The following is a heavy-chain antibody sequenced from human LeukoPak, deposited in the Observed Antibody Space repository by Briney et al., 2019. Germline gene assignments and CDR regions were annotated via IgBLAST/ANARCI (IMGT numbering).Heavy chain of an antibody. D-gene: IGHD3-22*01. CDR1: GYTFTSYG. J-gene: IGHJ3*02. CDR3: ARGDRITMIVVVPNPDAFDI. V-gene: IGHV1-8*02. CDR2: MNPNSGNT. Sequence: ASVKVSCKASGYTFTSYGISWVRQAPGQGLEWMGWMNPNSGNTGYAQKFQGRVTMTRNTSISTAYMELSSLRSEDTAVYYCARGDRITMIVVVPNPDAFDIWGQGTMVTVSS.